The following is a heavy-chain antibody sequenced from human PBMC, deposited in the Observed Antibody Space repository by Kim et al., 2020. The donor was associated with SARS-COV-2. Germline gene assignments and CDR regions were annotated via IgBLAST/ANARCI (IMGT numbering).Heavy chain of an antibody. J-gene: IGHJ6*02. D-gene: IGHD5-18*01. V-gene: IGHV4-59*13. Sequence: SETLSLTCTVSGGSISSYYWSWIRQPPGKGLEWIGYIYYSGSTNYNPSLKSRVTISVDTSKNQFSLKLSSVAAADTAVYYCARVLQPGDYYYYGMDVWGQGTTVTVSS. CDR3: ARVLQPGDYYYYGMDV. CDR2: IYYSGST. CDR1: GGSISSYY.